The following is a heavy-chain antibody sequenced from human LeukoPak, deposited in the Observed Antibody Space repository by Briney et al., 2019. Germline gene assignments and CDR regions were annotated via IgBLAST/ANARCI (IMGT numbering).Heavy chain of an antibody. CDR1: GYTFTGYY. CDR3: ARDFADILTGYYNNWFDP. D-gene: IGHD3-9*01. CDR2: INPNSGGT. Sequence: ASVKVSCKASGYTFTGYYMHWVRQAPGQGLEWMGWINPNSGGTNYAQKFQGRVTMTRDTSISTAYVELSRLRSDDTAVYYCARDFADILTGYYNNWFDPWGQGTLVTVSS. V-gene: IGHV1-2*02. J-gene: IGHJ5*02.